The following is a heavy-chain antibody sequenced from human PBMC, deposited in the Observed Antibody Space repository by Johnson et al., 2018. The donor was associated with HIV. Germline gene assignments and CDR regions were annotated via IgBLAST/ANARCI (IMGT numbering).Heavy chain of an antibody. CDR1: GFSFSSYD. J-gene: IGHJ3*02. D-gene: IGHD5-18*01. CDR3: ARVLGDIQLWSDGAFDI. V-gene: IGHV3-30*03. Sequence: QVQLVESGGGVVQPGRSLRLSCAASGFSFSSYDMHWVRQAPDKGLEWVAVISYDGSNKYYADSVKGRFTISRDNSKNTLYLQMNSLRAEDTAVYYCARVLGDIQLWSDGAFDIWGQGTVVTVSS. CDR2: ISYDGSNK.